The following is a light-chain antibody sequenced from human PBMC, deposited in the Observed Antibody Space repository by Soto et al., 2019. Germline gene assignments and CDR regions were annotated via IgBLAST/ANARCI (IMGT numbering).Light chain of an antibody. Sequence: EIVLTQSPASLSVSPGDGATLSCRASQTVASNLAWYQQRPGQGPRLLIHGASTRAAGVLARFSGSESGTDFPLTISSLQSEDFAVYYCQQYHNWSPQYTFGQGTKLQIK. CDR1: QTVASN. CDR3: QQYHNWSPQYT. J-gene: IGKJ2*01. V-gene: IGKV3-15*01. CDR2: GAS.